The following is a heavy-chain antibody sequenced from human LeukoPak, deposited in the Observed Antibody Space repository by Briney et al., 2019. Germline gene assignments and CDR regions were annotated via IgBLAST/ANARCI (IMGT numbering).Heavy chain of an antibody. V-gene: IGHV1-2*02. Sequence: ASVKVSRKASGYTFTGYYMHWVRLAPGPGLEWVGWINPNSGDTDYAQKFQGRVTLTRDTSISTAYMELIRLRADDTAVYYCARDRGTTYWGQGTLVTVSS. D-gene: IGHD1-7*01. CDR1: GYTFTGYY. CDR3: ARDRGTTY. CDR2: INPNSGDT. J-gene: IGHJ4*02.